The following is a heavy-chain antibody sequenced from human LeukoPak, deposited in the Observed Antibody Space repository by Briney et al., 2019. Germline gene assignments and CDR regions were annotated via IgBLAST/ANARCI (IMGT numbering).Heavy chain of an antibody. CDR1: GFTVSSNS. D-gene: IGHD1-26*01. CDR2: IYSDNT. CDR3: AKRSGINYGYFDS. J-gene: IGHJ4*02. V-gene: IGHV3-53*01. Sequence: GGSLRLSCTVSGFTVSSNSMSWVRQAPGKGLEWVSFIYSDNTHYSDSVKGRFTISRDNSKNTLYLQMNSLRAEDTAVYYCAKRSGINYGYFDSWGQGTLVTVSS.